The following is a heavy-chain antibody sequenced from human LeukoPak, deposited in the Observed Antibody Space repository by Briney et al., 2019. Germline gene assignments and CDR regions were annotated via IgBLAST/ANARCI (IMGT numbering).Heavy chain of an antibody. CDR1: GYTFTSYA. V-gene: IGHV1-3*01. D-gene: IGHD6-13*01. CDR2: INAGNGNT. Sequence: GASVKVFCKASGYTFTSYAMHWVRQAPGQRLEWMGYINAGNGNTKYSQKFQGRVIITRDTSASTAYMELSSLRSEDTAVYYCAREGHDSISWYWDYWGQGTLVTVS. J-gene: IGHJ4*02. CDR3: AREGHDSISWYWDY.